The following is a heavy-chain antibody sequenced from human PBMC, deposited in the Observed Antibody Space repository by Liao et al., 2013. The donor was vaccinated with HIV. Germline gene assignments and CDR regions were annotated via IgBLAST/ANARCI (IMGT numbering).Heavy chain of an antibody. J-gene: IGHJ4*02. CDR2: IYTSGST. CDR1: GGSISSYY. V-gene: IGHV4-4*07. D-gene: IGHD6-13*01. Sequence: QVQLQESGPGLVKPSETLSLTCTVSGGSISSYYWNWIRQPAGKGLEWIGRIYTSGSTNYNPSLKSRVTISIDTSKNQFSLKLSSVTAADTAVYYCARGRXYSSSWYGAIDYWGQGTLVTVSS. CDR3: ARGRXYSSSWYGAIDY.